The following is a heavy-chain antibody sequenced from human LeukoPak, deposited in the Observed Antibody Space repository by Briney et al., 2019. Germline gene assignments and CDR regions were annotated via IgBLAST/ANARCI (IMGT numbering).Heavy chain of an antibody. CDR1: GGSFSGYY. J-gene: IGHJ4*02. V-gene: IGHV4-34*01. CDR3: ARGPQGTWIQLWKFDY. Sequence: PSETLSLTCAVYGGSFSGYYWSWIRQPPGKGLEWIGEINHSGSTNYNPSLKSRVTISVDTSENQFSLKLSSVTAADTAVYYCARGPQGTWIQLWKFDYWGQGTLVTVSS. CDR2: INHSGST. D-gene: IGHD5-18*01.